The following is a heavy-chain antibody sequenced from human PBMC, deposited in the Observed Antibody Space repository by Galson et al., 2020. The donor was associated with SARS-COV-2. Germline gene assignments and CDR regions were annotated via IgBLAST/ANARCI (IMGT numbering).Heavy chain of an antibody. CDR2: IYYSGRT. V-gene: IGHV4-39*07. J-gene: IGHJ5*02. CDR1: GGSISSSSYY. D-gene: IGHD2-2*01. Sequence: SETLSLTCTVSGGSISSSSYYWGWIRQPPGKGLEWIGSIYYSGRTYYNPSLKSRVTISVDTSKNQFSLKLSSVTAADTAVYYCARVGDIVVVPAADVWFDPWGQGTLVTVSA. CDR3: ARVGDIVVVPAADVWFDP.